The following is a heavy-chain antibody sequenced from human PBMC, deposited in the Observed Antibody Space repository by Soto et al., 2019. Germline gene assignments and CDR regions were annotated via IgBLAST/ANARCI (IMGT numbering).Heavy chain of an antibody. CDR1: GFTFSDYG. J-gene: IGHJ4*02. CDR3: AKEMYPRTVLDSSSPWCDY. CDR2: VSYDGSYK. Sequence: QVQLVESGGGVAQPGRSLRLSCAVSGFTFSDYGMHWVRQAPGKGLEWVAVVSYDGSYKYYADSVKGRFTVSRDLSGNTLFLQMNSLRLEDTAVYFCAKEMYPRTVLDSSSPWCDYWGQGTLVAVSS. D-gene: IGHD6-6*01. V-gene: IGHV3-30*18.